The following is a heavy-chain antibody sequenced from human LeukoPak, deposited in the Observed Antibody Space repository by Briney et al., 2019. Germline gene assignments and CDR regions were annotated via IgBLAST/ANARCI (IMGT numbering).Heavy chain of an antibody. Sequence: GGSLRLSCAASGFTFDDYAMRWVRQAPGKGLEWVSGISWNSGSIGYADSVKGRFTISRDNAKNSLYLQMNSLRAEDTAVYYCARDPLDRTLDSFDSWGQGTMVTVSS. CDR1: GFTFDDYA. D-gene: IGHD1-14*01. J-gene: IGHJ3*02. V-gene: IGHV3-9*01. CDR2: ISWNSGSI. CDR3: ARDPLDRTLDSFDS.